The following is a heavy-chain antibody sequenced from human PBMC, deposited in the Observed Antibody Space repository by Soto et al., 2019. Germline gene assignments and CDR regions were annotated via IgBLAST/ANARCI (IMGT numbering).Heavy chain of an antibody. V-gene: IGHV3-9*01. CDR2: ISWNSGSI. CDR3: AKRYSSGWFGGYDY. CDR1: GFTFDDYA. J-gene: IGHJ4*02. Sequence: EVQLVESGGGLVQPGRSLRLSCAASGFTFDDYAMHWVRQAPGKGLEWVSGISWNSGSIGYADSVKGRFPISRDNAKNSLYLQMTSLRAEDTALYYCAKRYSSGWFGGYDYWGQGTLVTVSS. D-gene: IGHD6-19*01.